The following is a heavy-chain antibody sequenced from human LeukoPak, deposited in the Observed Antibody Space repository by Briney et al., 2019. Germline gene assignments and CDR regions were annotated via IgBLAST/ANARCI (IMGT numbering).Heavy chain of an antibody. J-gene: IGHJ6*03. CDR2: ISGSGDRT. Sequence: GGYLRLSCAASGFTFSSYGMSWVRQAPGKGLEWVSAISGSGDRTYYADSVKGRFTISRDNSKNTLYLQMNSLRAEDTAVYYCAKGGRVGGGITMIRGVRNFYYYMDVWGKGTTVIISS. V-gene: IGHV3-23*01. CDR1: GFTFSSYG. D-gene: IGHD3-10*01. CDR3: AKGGRVGGGITMIRGVRNFYYYMDV.